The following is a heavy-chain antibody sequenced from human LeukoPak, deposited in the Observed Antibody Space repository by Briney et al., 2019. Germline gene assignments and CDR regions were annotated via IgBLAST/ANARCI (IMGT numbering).Heavy chain of an antibody. J-gene: IGHJ1*01. V-gene: IGHV4-4*07. CDR2: IYSSGST. CDR3: ARDSSSDWTGYFQH. Sequence: SETLSLTCTVSGDSISSYYWSWIRQPAGKRLEWIGRIYSSGSTIYNPSLKSRVTMSVDTSKDQFSLKLNSVTAADTAVYFCARDSSSDWTGYFQHWGQGTLVTVSS. D-gene: IGHD6-25*01. CDR1: GDSISSYY.